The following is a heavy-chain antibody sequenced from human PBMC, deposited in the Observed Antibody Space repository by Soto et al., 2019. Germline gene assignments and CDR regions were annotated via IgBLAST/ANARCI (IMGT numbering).Heavy chain of an antibody. CDR3: ARGGYYDFWSGYYKGGHYYYGMDV. J-gene: IGHJ6*02. Sequence: PSETLSLTCTVSGGSISSYYWSWIRHPPGKGLEWIGYIYYSGSTNYNPSLKSRVTISVDTSKNQFSLKLSSVTAADTAVYYCARGGYYDFWSGYYKGGHYYYGMDVWGQGTTVTVSS. V-gene: IGHV4-59*01. CDR2: IYYSGST. D-gene: IGHD3-3*01. CDR1: GGSISSYY.